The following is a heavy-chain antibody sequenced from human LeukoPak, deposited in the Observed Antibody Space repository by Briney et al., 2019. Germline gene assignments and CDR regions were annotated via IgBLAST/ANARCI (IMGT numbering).Heavy chain of an antibody. J-gene: IGHJ6*03. Sequence: SVKVSCKASGGIISSYSINWVRQAPGQGLEWMGGIIPIAQKFQGRVTITADKSTSTAYMELRSLRSDDTAVYYCARDLDIVATIGSDYYYYYMDVWGKGTTVTVSS. V-gene: IGHV1-69*10. D-gene: IGHD5-12*01. CDR1: GGIISSYS. CDR3: ARDLDIVATIGSDYYYYYMDV. CDR2: IIPI.